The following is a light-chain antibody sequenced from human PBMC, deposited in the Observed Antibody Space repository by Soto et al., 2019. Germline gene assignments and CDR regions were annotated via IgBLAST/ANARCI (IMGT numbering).Light chain of an antibody. V-gene: IGKV1-33*01. Sequence: DIQMTQSPSSLSASVGDRVTITCQASQDIRNDLNWYQQKPGKAPKLLIYDACSLQTGVPSRFSGSGSGTDFTLTISSLQPEDIAAHYCLQYYNLLCTFGQGTKVDIK. CDR3: LQYYNLLCT. CDR2: DAC. J-gene: IGKJ1*01. CDR1: QDIRND.